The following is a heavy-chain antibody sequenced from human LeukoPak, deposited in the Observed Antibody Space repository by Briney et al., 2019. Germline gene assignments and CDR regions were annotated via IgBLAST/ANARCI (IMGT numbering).Heavy chain of an antibody. V-gene: IGHV4-59*12. J-gene: IGHJ5*02. CDR3: ARDYGDYFRWFDP. Sequence: PSETLSLTCTVSGGSISSYYWSWIRQPPGKGLEWIGYIYYSGSTNYNPSLKSRVTISVDTSKNQFSLSLTSVTAADTAVYYCARDYGDYFRWFDPWGQGTLVTVSS. CDR1: GGSISSYY. D-gene: IGHD4-17*01. CDR2: IYYSGST.